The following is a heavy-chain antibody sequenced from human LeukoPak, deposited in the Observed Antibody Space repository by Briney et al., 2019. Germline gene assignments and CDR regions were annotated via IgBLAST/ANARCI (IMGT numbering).Heavy chain of an antibody. CDR2: IIPIFGTA. CDR3: ARLPERFGELC. Sequence: GASVKVSCKASGYTFTSYAISWVRQAPGQGLEWMGGIIPIFGTANYPQKFQGRVTITADESTSTAYMELSSLRSEDTAVYYCARLPERFGELCWGQGTLVTVSS. D-gene: IGHD3-10*01. CDR1: GYTFTSYA. J-gene: IGHJ4*02. V-gene: IGHV1-69*13.